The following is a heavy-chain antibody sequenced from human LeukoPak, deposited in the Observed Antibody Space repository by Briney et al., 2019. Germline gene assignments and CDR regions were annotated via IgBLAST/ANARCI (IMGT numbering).Heavy chain of an antibody. V-gene: IGHV3-23*01. CDR2: ISGSGGST. CDR1: GFTFSSYS. J-gene: IGHJ4*02. Sequence: GGSLRLSCAASGFTFSSYSMNWVRQAPGKGLEWVSAISGSGGSTYYADSVKGRFTISRDNSKNTLYLQMNSLRAEDTAVYYCAKGVYYGSGSYFDYWGQGTLVTVSS. D-gene: IGHD3-10*01. CDR3: AKGVYYGSGSYFDY.